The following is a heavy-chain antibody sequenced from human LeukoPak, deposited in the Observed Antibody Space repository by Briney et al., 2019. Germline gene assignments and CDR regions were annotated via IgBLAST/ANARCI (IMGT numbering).Heavy chain of an antibody. D-gene: IGHD1-14*01. Sequence: ASVKVSFKVSGYTLTELSMHWVRQAPGKGLGWMGGFDPEDGETIYAQKFQGRVTMTEDTATDTAYMELSSLRSEDTAVYYCATAQNRYYYYYGMDVWGQGTTVTVSS. V-gene: IGHV1-24*01. CDR2: FDPEDGET. CDR1: GYTLTELS. J-gene: IGHJ6*02. CDR3: ATAQNRYYYYYGMDV.